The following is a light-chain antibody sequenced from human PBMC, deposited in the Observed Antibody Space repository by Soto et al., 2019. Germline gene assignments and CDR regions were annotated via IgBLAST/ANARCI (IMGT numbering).Light chain of an antibody. Sequence: QSVLTHPPSASGTPGQRVTISCSGSSSNIGSNTVNWYQQLPGTAPKLLIYSNNQRPSGVPDRFSGSKSGTSASLAISGLQSENDVDYSWSGTEDTLNGYVFGTVSTLTVL. CDR3: SGTEDTLNGYV. CDR1: SSNIGSNT. CDR2: SNN. J-gene: IGLJ1*01. V-gene: IGLV1-44*01.